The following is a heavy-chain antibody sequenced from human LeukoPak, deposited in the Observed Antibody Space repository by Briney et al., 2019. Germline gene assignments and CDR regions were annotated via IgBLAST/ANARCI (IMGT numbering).Heavy chain of an antibody. J-gene: IGHJ5*02. CDR1: GFTFSSYG. V-gene: IGHV3-30*03. D-gene: IGHD2-2*01. CDR2: ISYDGSNK. CDR3: ARAHCSSPSCYEEGNWFDP. Sequence: GGSLRLSCAASGFTFSSYGMHWVRQAPGKGLEWVAVISYDGSNKYYADSVKGRFTISRDNSKNTLYLRMNSLRAEDTAVYYCARAHCSSPSCYEEGNWFDPWGQGTLVTVSS.